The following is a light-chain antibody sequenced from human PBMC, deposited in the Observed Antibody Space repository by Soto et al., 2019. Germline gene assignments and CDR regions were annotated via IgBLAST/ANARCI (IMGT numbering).Light chain of an antibody. CDR3: QQSSITPYT. J-gene: IGKJ2*01. Sequence: DIQMTQSPSSLSASIRDTVTITCRASQSLSVHLNWYQQKPGEVPKLLIYAASNLHSGVPSRFSGSGSETDFALTTSSLQPEDFATYYCQQSSITPYTFGQGTRLEIK. V-gene: IGKV1-39*01. CDR2: AAS. CDR1: QSLSVH.